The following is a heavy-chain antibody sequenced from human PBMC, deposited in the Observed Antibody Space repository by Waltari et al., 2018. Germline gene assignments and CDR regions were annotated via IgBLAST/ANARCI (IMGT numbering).Heavy chain of an antibody. J-gene: IGHJ3*02. Sequence: QVQLQESGPGLVKPSETLSLTCAVSGYSISSGYYWGWLRRPPGKGLEWIGSIYHSWGTYYNPSLKSRVTISVDTSKNQFSLKLSSVTAADTAVYYCASLYGGNSLGAFDIWGQGTMVTVSS. D-gene: IGHD2-21*02. CDR3: ASLYGGNSLGAFDI. V-gene: IGHV4-38-2*01. CDR2: IYHSWGT. CDR1: GYSISSGYY.